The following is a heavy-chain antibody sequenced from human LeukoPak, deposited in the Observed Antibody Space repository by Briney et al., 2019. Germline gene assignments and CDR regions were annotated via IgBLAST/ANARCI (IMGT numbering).Heavy chain of an antibody. V-gene: IGHV1-69*13. CDR1: GGTFSSYA. CDR3: ARGDHHYGMDV. J-gene: IGHJ6*02. CDR2: IIPIFGTA. D-gene: IGHD1-26*01. Sequence: GASVNVSFKASGGTFSSYAISWVRQAPGQGLEWMGGIIPIFGTANYAQKFQGRVTITADESTSTAYMELSSLRSEDTAVYYCARGDHHYGMDVWGQGTTVTVSS.